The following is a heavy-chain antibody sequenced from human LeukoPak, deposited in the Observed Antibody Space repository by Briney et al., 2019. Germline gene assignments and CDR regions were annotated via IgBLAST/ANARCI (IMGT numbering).Heavy chain of an antibody. Sequence: KTGGSLRLSCTASGFTFGDYAVSWVRQAPGKGPEWVGFIRSKAYGGTTGYAASVKGRFTISRDDSKSIAYLQMNSLKTEDTAMYYCTNSLRGSSGYWGQGTLVTVSS. D-gene: IGHD1-26*01. CDR1: GFTFGDYA. J-gene: IGHJ4*02. V-gene: IGHV3-49*04. CDR3: TNSLRGSSGY. CDR2: IRSKAYGGTT.